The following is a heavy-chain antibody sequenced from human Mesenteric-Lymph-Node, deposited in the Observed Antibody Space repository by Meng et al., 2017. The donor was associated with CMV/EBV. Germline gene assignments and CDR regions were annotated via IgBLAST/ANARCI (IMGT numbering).Heavy chain of an antibody. D-gene: IGHD6-13*01. CDR1: GYTFTSYD. CDR3: ARGGYSSSWPRIYYYYYGMDV. J-gene: IGHJ6*02. Sequence: ASVKVSCKASGYTFTSYDINWVRQATGQGLEWMGWMNPNRGNTGYAQKFQGRVTITRNTSISTAYMELSSLRSEDTAVYYCARGGYSSSWPRIYYYYYGMDVWGQGTTVTVSS. CDR2: MNPNRGNT. V-gene: IGHV1-8*03.